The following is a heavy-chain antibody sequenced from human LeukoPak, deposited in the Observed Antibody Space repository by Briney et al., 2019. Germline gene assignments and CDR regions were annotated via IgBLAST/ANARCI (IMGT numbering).Heavy chain of an antibody. CDR1: GGSISSYY. D-gene: IGHD3-16*01. J-gene: IGHJ3*02. V-gene: IGHV4-59*08. CDR3: ASAHYELDAFDI. Sequence: SETLSLTCTVSGGSISSYYWSWIRQPPGRGLEWIGYIYYSGRTNYNPSLKSRVTISVDTSKNQFSLKLSSVTAADTAVYYCASAHYELDAFDIWGQGTMVTVSS. CDR2: IYYSGRT.